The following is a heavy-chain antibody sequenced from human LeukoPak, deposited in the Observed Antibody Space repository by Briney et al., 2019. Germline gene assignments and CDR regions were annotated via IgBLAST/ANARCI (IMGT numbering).Heavy chain of an antibody. V-gene: IGHV4-59*01. CDR3: AGSLTGYYYYFDY. D-gene: IGHD3-9*01. CDR1: GGSISGYY. CDR2: IYDSGST. Sequence: SETLSLTCTVSGGSISGYYWNWLRQPPGKGLEWIGYIYDSGSTNYNPSLKSRVTISVDTSKNQFSLKLSSVTAADTAVYYCAGSLTGYYYYFDYWGQGTLVTVSS. J-gene: IGHJ4*02.